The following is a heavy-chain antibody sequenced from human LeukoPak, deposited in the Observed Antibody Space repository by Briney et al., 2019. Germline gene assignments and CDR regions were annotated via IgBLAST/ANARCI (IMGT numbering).Heavy chain of an antibody. J-gene: IGHJ5*02. D-gene: IGHD3-10*01. CDR3: ARVTMVRGVTMSWFDP. CDR2: ISAYNGNT. CDR1: VYTFTSYG. Sequence: ASVKVSCKASVYTFTSYGISWVRQAPGQGLEWMGWISAYNGNTNYAQKLQGRVTLTTDTSTSTAYMELRSLRSDDTAVYYCARVTMVRGVTMSWFDPWGQGTLVTVSS. V-gene: IGHV1-18*01.